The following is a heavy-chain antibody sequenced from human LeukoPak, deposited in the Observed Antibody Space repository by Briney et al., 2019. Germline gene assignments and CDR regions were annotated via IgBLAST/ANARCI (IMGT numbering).Heavy chain of an antibody. CDR2: IYYSGST. CDR3: VRRDNRGGSIFQH. D-gene: IGHD3-16*01. V-gene: IGHV4-61*08. CDR1: GGSISSGDYY. J-gene: IGHJ1*01. Sequence: SETLSLTCTVSGGSISSGDYYWSWIRQPPGKGLEWIGYIYYSGSTNYNPSLKSRVTISVDTSKNQFSLKLSSVTAADTAVYYCVRRDNRGGSIFQHWGQGTLVTVSS.